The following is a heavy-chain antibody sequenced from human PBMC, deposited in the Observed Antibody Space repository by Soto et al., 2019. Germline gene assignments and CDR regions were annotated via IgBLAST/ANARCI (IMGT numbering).Heavy chain of an antibody. Sequence: GPTLVHPTQTLTLTCTFSGFSLSTSGEAVGWIRHPPVKALEWLALIYWSDEIHYTPSLKTSLTITKDTSKNQLVLTMTTMDPVDTATYYCAQRKGGTLDXWGQGTLVTVS. V-gene: IGHV2-5*01. J-gene: IGHJ4*02. CDR2: IYWSDEI. CDR1: GFSLSTSGEA. CDR3: AQRKGGTLDX. D-gene: IGHD1-26*01.